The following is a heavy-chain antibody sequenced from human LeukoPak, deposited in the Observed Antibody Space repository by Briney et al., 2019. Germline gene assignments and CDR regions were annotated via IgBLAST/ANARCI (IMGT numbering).Heavy chain of an antibody. CDR1: GFTFSNVW. D-gene: IGHD3-3*01. Sequence: GGSLRLSCAASGFTFSNVWMSWVRQAPGKGLEWVGRIKTKTAGGTSDYAAPVKGRFTISRNDSKHMVYLQMNSLKIEDAAVYFCTTDFWSGYFGSWGRGTLASVSS. J-gene: IGHJ5*01. CDR3: TTDFWSGYFGS. CDR2: IKTKTAGGTS. V-gene: IGHV3-15*05.